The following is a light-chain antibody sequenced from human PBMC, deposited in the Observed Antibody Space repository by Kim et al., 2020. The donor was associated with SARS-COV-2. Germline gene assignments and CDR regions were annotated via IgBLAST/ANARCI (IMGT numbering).Light chain of an antibody. CDR3: QQYNNFHCT. Sequence: DIQMTQSPSTLSASVGDRVTITCRASQSISSWLAWYQQKPGKVPNLLIYKTSSLESGVPSRFSGSGSGTEFTLTISSLQPDDFATYYCQQYNNFHCTFGQGTQVDIK. V-gene: IGKV1-5*03. CDR2: KTS. J-gene: IGKJ1*01. CDR1: QSISSW.